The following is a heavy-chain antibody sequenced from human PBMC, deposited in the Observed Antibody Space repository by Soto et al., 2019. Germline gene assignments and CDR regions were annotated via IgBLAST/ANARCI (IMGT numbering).Heavy chain of an antibody. J-gene: IGHJ5*02. V-gene: IGHV3-48*01. CDR1: GFTFSSYS. Sequence: GSLRLSCAASGFTFSSYSMNWVRQAPGKGLEWVSYISSSSSTIYYADSVKGRFTISRDNAKNSLYLQMNSLRAEDTAVYYCARGDNWFDPWGQGTLVTVSS. CDR3: ARGDNWFDP. CDR2: ISSSSSTI. D-gene: IGHD2-21*01.